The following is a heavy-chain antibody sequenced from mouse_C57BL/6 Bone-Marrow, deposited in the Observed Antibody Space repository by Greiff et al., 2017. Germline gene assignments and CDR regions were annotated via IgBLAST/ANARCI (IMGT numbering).Heavy chain of an antibody. J-gene: IGHJ2*01. Sequence: EVPLQQSGAGLVRPGASVQFSCTASGFQIQDDFMPWVKQRAEQGLEGIGWIEPENSDTEYGSKFQGKATITADTSSNTAYLQLSSLTSEDTAVYYCTRWFYFDYWGQGTTLTVSS. V-gene: IGHV14-4*01. CDR1: GFQIQDDF. CDR2: IEPENSDT. D-gene: IGHD2-3*01. CDR3: TRWFYFDY.